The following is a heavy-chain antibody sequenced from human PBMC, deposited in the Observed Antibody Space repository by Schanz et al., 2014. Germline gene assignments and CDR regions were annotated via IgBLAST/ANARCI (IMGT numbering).Heavy chain of an antibody. CDR2: INLSGGST. J-gene: IGHJ6*02. CDR3: ARDTGEVVRAVSEDVNHDYYGMHV. V-gene: IGHV1-46*03. D-gene: IGHD3-10*01. Sequence: QVQLVQSGAEVKKPGASVKVSCKASGYTFTSYSMHWVRQAPGQGLEWMGIINLSGGSTNNAQKFQGRLTMTRDTSPSTIYMELGSLRAEDTAGYYCARDTGEVVRAVSEDVNHDYYGMHVWGQGTTVSVSS. CDR1: GYTFTSYS.